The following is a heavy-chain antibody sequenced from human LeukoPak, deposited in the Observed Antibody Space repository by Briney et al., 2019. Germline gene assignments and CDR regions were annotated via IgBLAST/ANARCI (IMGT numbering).Heavy chain of an antibody. CDR2: ISSSSSYI. J-gene: IGHJ4*02. Sequence: KSGGFLRLSCVASGLVFTTHTMTWVRQTPGKGLEWVSSISSSSSYIYYADSVKGRFTISRDNSKNTLYLQMNSLRAEDTAVYFCARPSPPGDGYNPPDHWGQGTLVTVSS. CDR1: GLVFTTHT. V-gene: IGHV3-21*01. D-gene: IGHD5-24*01. CDR3: ARPSPPGDGYNPPDH.